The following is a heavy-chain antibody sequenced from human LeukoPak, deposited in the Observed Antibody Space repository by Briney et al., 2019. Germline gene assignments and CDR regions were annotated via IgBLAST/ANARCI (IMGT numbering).Heavy chain of an antibody. CDR2: INSDGSSP. Sequence: PGGSLRLSCIASGFTFSSYWMQWVRQAPGKGLVWVSRINSDGSSPSYADSVKGRFTISRDNSKNTLYLQMNNLSAEDTAVYYCARETSGSFPYWGQGTLVTVSS. J-gene: IGHJ4*02. D-gene: IGHD2-15*01. V-gene: IGHV3-74*01. CDR3: ARETSGSFPY. CDR1: GFTFSSYW.